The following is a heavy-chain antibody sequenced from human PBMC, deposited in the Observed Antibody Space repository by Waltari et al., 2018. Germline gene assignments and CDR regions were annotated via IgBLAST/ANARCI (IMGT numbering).Heavy chain of an antibody. D-gene: IGHD6-19*01. CDR2: IYWNDDK. V-gene: IGHV2-5*01. CDR1: GFSLSTNGVG. CDR3: AHTEQFAPAVWFGP. Sequence: QITFKESGPTLVKPTQTLTLTCTCSGFSLSTNGVGVGWLRQPPGKALEWLANIYWNDDKRYSPSLKSRLTITKDTSKNQVVLTMTNVDPVGTATYFCAHTEQFAPAVWFGPWGQGTLVAVSS. J-gene: IGHJ5*02.